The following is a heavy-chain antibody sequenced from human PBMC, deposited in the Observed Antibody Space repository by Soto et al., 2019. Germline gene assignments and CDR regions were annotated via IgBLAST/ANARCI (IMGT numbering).Heavy chain of an antibody. CDR3: ARFSSQQLVIDY. CDR1: GGSISSSSYY. Sequence: QLQLQESGPGLVKPSETLSLTCTVSGGSISSSSYYWGWIRQPPGKGLEWIGSIYYSGSTYYNPSLKSRVTISVDTSKNQFSLKLSSVTAADTAVYYCARFSSQQLVIDYWGQGTLVTVSS. V-gene: IGHV4-39*01. CDR2: IYYSGST. D-gene: IGHD6-6*01. J-gene: IGHJ4*02.